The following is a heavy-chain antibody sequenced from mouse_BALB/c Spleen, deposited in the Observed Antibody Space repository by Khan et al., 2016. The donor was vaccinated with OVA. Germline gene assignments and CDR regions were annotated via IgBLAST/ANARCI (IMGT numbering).Heavy chain of an antibody. D-gene: IGHD6-1*01. J-gene: IGHJ4*01. CDR2: IWSDGST. Sequence: QVQLKESGPGLVAPSQSLSITCTIPGSSLTNYGVHWVRQPPGKGLEWLVVIWSDGSTTYNSALKSRLTISKDHPKSQDFLKMNSLQTDVTAMYSCAGEASYTYNSIDDWGQGTSVTVST. CDR1: GSSLTNYG. CDR3: AGEASYTYNSIDD. V-gene: IGHV2-6-1*01.